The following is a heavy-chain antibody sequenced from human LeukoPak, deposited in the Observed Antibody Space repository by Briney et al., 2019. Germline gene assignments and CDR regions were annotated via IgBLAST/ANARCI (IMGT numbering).Heavy chain of an antibody. CDR3: ARFAYTSSLDY. V-gene: IGHV5-51*01. CDR2: IYPGHSDT. D-gene: IGHD2-2*01. Sequence: LXXXXXGSGYSFXTYWIGWVRQMPGKGLEWMGLIYPGHSDTKYSPSFQGQVTFSADKSINTAYLHWSSLQASDTAIYFCARFAYTSSLDYWGQGTRVTVSS. J-gene: IGHJ4*02. CDR1: GYSFXTYW.